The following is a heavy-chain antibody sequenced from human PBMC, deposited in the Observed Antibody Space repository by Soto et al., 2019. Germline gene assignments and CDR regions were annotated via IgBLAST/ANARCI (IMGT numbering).Heavy chain of an antibody. J-gene: IGHJ6*02. CDR1: GGAIRSHN. Sequence: QVQLQESGPGLVKPSETLSLICADSGGAIRSHNWGWIRLPPGKGLEWIGYIRDSGDTSYNPSLNSRATMSLDTSKKEFSLKLTSVTAADAAVYYCVRQGFRALHGLVDVWGQGTTVTVSS. D-gene: IGHD3-10*01. V-gene: IGHV4-59*08. CDR3: VRQGFRALHGLVDV. CDR2: IRDSGDT.